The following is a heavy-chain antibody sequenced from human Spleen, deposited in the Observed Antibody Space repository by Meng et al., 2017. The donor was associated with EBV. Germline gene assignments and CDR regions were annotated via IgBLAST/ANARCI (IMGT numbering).Heavy chain of an antibody. CDR2: ISGGNGDI. CDR1: GYSFMSYS. V-gene: IGHV1-3*01. CDR3: ARQPSDGSH. Sequence: QVQLVHVGTEVKKPGASVKIACKASGYSFMSYSMYWVRQAPGQRLEWMGWISGGNGDIRYSQKFQGRVTITRDTSATTDYMEVTNLTLEDTAVYYCARQPSDGSHWGQGTLVTVSS. J-gene: IGHJ4*02. D-gene: IGHD3-10*01.